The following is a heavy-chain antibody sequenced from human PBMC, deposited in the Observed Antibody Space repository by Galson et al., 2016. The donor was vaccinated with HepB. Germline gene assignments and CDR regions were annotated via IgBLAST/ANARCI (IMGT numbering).Heavy chain of an antibody. CDR3: ARHSISPGDY. CDR2: INQGGSEK. V-gene: IGHV3-7*03. D-gene: IGHD6-6*01. CDR1: GFNFRTYW. Sequence: SLRLSCAASGFNFRTYWMSWVRQAPGKGLGWVAYINQGGSEKYYVDSVKGRFTISRDNAKNSLYLQMNSLRAEDTAVYYCARHSISPGDYWGQGTLVTVSS. J-gene: IGHJ4*02.